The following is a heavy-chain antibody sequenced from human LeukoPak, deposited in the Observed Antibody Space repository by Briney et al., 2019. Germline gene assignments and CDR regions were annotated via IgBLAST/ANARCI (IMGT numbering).Heavy chain of an antibody. V-gene: IGHV1-69*13. CDR2: IIPIFDTA. CDR3: ARQTSGGYTVFFGKPRGHWFDP. D-gene: IGHD3-3*01. CDR1: GGTFSSYA. J-gene: IGHJ5*02. Sequence: SVKVSCKASGGTFSSYAISWVRQAPGQGLEWMGTIIPIFDTANYAQKFQGRVTITADESTSTAYMELSSLRSEDTAVYYCARQTSGGYTVFFGKPRGHWFDPWGQGTLVTVSS.